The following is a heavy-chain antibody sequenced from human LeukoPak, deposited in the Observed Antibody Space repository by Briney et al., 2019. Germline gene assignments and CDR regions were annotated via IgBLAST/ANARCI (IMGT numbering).Heavy chain of an antibody. CDR3: AKDSSPTYYYGSGDY. CDR2: ISGNGGST. J-gene: IGHJ4*02. Sequence: GGSLRLPCTTSGFTFSSYAMSWVRQAPGKGLQWVSAISGNGGSTYYADSVKGRFTISRDNSKNTLYLQMNSLRAEDTAIYYCAKDSSPTYYYGSGDYWGQGTLVTVSS. D-gene: IGHD3-10*01. V-gene: IGHV3-23*01. CDR1: GFTFSSYA.